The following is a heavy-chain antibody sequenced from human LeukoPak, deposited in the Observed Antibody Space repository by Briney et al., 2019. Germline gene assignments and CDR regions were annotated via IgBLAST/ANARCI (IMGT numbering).Heavy chain of an antibody. Sequence: SETLSLTCAVYGGSFSGYYWSWIRQPPGKGLEWIGEINHSGSTNYNPSLKSRVTISVDTFKNQFSLKLSPVTAADTAVYYCARGNYYYYDMDVWGQGTTVTVSS. CDR3: ARGNYYYYDMDV. V-gene: IGHV4-34*01. CDR1: GGSFSGYY. CDR2: INHSGST. J-gene: IGHJ6*02.